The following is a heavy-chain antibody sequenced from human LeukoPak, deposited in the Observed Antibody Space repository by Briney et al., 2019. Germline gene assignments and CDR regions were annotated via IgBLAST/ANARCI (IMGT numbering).Heavy chain of an antibody. D-gene: IGHD1-14*01. V-gene: IGHV4-39*01. CDR3: AELPELGSFDY. CDR2: IYYSGST. Sequence: SETLSLTCTVSGGSISSSSYYWGWIRQPPGKGLEWIGSIYYSGSTYFNPSLKSRVTISVDTSKNQFSLKLSSVTAADAAVYYCAELPELGSFDYWGQGTLVTVSS. J-gene: IGHJ4*02. CDR1: GGSISSSSYY.